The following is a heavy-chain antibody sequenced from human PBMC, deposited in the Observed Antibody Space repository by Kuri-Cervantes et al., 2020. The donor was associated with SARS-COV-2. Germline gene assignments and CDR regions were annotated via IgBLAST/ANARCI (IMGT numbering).Heavy chain of an antibody. CDR3: ARAPIYCSSTSCYGAYGMDV. D-gene: IGHD2-2*01. CDR1: GFTFSSYW. V-gene: IGHV3-7*05. J-gene: IGHJ6*02. Sequence: GESLKISCAASGFTFSSYWMSWVRQAPGKGLEWVANIKQGGSEKYYVDSVKGRFTISRDNAKNSLYLQMNSLRAEDTAVYYCARAPIYCSSTSCYGAYGMDVWGQGTTVTVSS. CDR2: IKQGGSEK.